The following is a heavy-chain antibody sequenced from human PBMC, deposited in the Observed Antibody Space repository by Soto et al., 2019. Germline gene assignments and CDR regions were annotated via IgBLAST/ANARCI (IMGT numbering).Heavy chain of an antibody. V-gene: IGHV4-31*03. CDR3: ARERDGTTTGYDAFDI. CDR2: IYYSGST. J-gene: IGHJ3*02. Sequence: PSETLSLTCTVSGGSISSGGYYWSWIRQHPGKGLEWIGYIYYSGSTYYNPPLKSRVTISVDTSKNQFSLKLSSVTAADTAVYYCARERDGTTTGYDAFDIWGQGTMVTVSS. D-gene: IGHD1-1*01. CDR1: GGSISSGGYY.